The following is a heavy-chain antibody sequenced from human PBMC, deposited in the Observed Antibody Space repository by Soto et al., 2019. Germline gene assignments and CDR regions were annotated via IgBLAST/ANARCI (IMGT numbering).Heavy chain of an antibody. J-gene: IGHJ4*02. Sequence: EEQLLESGGGLVQPGGSLRLSCAASGFTFSSYAMSWVRQAPGKGLEWVSAISGSGGSTYYADSVKGRFTISRDNSKNTLYLQMNSLRAEDTAVYYCAKLKAEYDSSGYVFDYWGQGTLVTVSS. CDR2: ISGSGGST. V-gene: IGHV3-23*01. CDR3: AKLKAEYDSSGYVFDY. CDR1: GFTFSSYA. D-gene: IGHD3-22*01.